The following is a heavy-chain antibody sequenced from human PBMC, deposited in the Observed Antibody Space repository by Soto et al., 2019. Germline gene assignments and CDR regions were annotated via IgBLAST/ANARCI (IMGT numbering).Heavy chain of an antibody. Sequence: EVQLMESGGGLVQPGGSLRLSCAASGFTFSSYWMHWVRQAPGKGLVWVSRINSDGSSTTYADSVKGRFTISRDNAKNTLDLQMNSLRAEDTAVYHRVRGEGGWETYWGQGTLVTVCS. D-gene: IGHD6-19*01. CDR2: INSDGSST. CDR3: VRGEGGWETY. V-gene: IGHV3-74*01. J-gene: IGHJ4*02. CDR1: GFTFSSYW.